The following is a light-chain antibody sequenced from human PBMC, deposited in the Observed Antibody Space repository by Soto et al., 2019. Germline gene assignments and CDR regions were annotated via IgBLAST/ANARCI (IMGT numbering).Light chain of an antibody. J-gene: IGKJ1*01. CDR3: QKYKGSSRT. Sequence: IKNKHSPAHFSATIGDRVSITCRASQDIRSWLAWYQQRPGKAPKLLIYAATILQSGVPSRFSGSGSGTAFTLTITSLQPEDFATYYCQKYKGSSRTFGQGTKGE. CDR1: QDIRSW. V-gene: IGKV1-12*01. CDR2: AAT.